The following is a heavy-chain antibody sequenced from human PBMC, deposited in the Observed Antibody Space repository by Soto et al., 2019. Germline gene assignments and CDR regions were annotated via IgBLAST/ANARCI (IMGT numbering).Heavy chain of an antibody. CDR1: GGSVTNSSYY. J-gene: IGHJ4*02. CDR3: VSQRSTVPTQAYFDY. CDR2: VYYRGRS. Sequence: SETLSLTCTVSGGSVTNSSYYWGWIRQSPGKGLEWIGSVYYRGRSYSKSSVKSRVTISVDTSKNRFSLSLNSVTASDTAVYFCVSQRSTVPTQAYFDYWGPGALVTVYS. V-gene: IGHV4-39*01.